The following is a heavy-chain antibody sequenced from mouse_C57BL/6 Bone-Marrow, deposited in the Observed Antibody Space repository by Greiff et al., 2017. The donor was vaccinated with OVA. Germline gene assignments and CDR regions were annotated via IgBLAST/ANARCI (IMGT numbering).Heavy chain of an antibody. V-gene: IGHV3-8*01. CDR2: ISYSGST. J-gene: IGHJ1*03. D-gene: IGHD1-1*01. Sequence: EVKLMESGPGLAKPSQTLSLTCSVTGYSITSDYWNWIRKFPGNKLEYMGYISYSGSTYYNPSLISRISITRDTSKNQYYLQLNSVTTEDTATYYCAREHGSSYGWYFDVWGTGTTVTVSS. CDR1: GYSITSDY. CDR3: AREHGSSYGWYFDV.